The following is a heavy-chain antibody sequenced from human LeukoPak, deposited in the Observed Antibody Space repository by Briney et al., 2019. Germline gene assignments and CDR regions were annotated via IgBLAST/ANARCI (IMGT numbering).Heavy chain of an antibody. CDR1: GGSISDYY. Sequence: PSETLSLTCTVSGGSISDYYWSWIRQPPGKGLEWIGYINYGGNTNYNPSLKSRVTISVDTSKNQFSLRLTSVTAADTAVFYCAREGRQDYVYFDYWGQGSLVTVSS. D-gene: IGHD4-17*01. J-gene: IGHJ4*02. V-gene: IGHV4-59*01. CDR2: INYGGNT. CDR3: AREGRQDYVYFDY.